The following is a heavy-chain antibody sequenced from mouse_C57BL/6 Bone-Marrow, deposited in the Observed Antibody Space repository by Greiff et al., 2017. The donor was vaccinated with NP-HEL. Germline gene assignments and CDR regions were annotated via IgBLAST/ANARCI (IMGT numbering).Heavy chain of an antibody. D-gene: IGHD1-1*01. CDR1: GYTFTSYW. V-gene: IGHV1-64*01. Sequence: QVQLQQPGAELVKPGASVKLSCKASGYTFTSYWMHWVMQRPGQGLEWIGMIHPNSGSTNYNEKFKSKATLTVDKSSSTAYMQLSSLTSEDSAVYYCARSLSLLLLRFPLDVWGTGTTVTVSS. J-gene: IGHJ1*03. CDR2: IHPNSGST. CDR3: ARSLSLLLLRFPLDV.